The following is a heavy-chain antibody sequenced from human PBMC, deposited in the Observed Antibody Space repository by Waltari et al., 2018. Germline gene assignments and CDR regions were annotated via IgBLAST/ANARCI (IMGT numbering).Heavy chain of an antibody. CDR3: ASIRPDYSSGSP. J-gene: IGHJ5*02. Sequence: QVQLQQWGAGLLKPSETLSLTCAVYGGSFSGYYWSWIRQPPGKGLEWIGEINHSGSTNYNPSLKSRVTISVDTSKNQFSLKLSSVTAADTAVYYCASIRPDYSSGSPWGQGTLVTVSS. CDR2: INHSGST. D-gene: IGHD6-25*01. V-gene: IGHV4-34*01. CDR1: GGSFSGYY.